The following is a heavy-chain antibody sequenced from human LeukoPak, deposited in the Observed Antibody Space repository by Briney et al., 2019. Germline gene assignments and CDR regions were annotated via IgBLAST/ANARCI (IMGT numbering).Heavy chain of an antibody. CDR3: ARGIYCSSTSCYNVLDY. CDR1: GGSFSGYY. J-gene: IGHJ4*02. CDR2: INHSGST. V-gene: IGHV4-34*01. D-gene: IGHD2-2*02. Sequence: SETLSLTCAVYGGSFSGYYWSWIRQRPGRGLEWIGEINHSGSTNYNPSLKSRVTISVDTSKNQFSLKLSSVTAADTAVYYCARGIYCSSTSCYNVLDYWGQGTLVTVSS.